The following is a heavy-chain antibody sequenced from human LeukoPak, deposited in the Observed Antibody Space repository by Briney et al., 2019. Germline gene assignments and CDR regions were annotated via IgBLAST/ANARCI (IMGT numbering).Heavy chain of an antibody. J-gene: IGHJ5*02. V-gene: IGHV3-23*01. D-gene: IGHD3-3*01. CDR1: GFTFSASA. Sequence: PGGSLRLSCAPSGFTFSASAVSWVRHSPGEVLKWVSSISDTGGRTYYADSVKGRFTITRDNSRNTVKQQMNSLRAGDTARYYWGKGGQDFEFWRFDRWGQGILVIVSS. CDR3: GKGGQDFEFWRFDR. CDR2: ISDTGGRT.